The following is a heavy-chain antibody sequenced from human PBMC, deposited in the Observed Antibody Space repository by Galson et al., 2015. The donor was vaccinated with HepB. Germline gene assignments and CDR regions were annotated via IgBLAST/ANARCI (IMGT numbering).Heavy chain of an antibody. D-gene: IGHD3-22*01. CDR2: ISYDGSNK. J-gene: IGHJ4*02. CDR3: ARDKFYYYDSIGFATFDY. CDR1: GFTFSSYA. V-gene: IGHV3-30*14. Sequence: SLRLSCAASGFTFSSYAMHWVRQAPGKGLEWVAVISYDGSNKYYADAVKGRFTISRYNTNNTLYCQMNSVSVDDAAVYYCARDKFYYYDSIGFATFDYWVQRSLVTVSS.